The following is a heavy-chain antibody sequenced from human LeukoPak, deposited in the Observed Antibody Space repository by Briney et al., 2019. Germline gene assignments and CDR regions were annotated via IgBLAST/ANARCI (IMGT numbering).Heavy chain of an antibody. Sequence: GGSLRLSCAASGFTFGDYAMPWVRQAPGKGLEWVSGISWNSGSIGYADSVKGRFTISRDNAKNSLYLQMNSLRAEDTALYYCAKATTPNYYYHYMDVWGKGTAVTVSS. CDR1: GFTFGDYA. CDR3: AKATTPNYYYHYMDV. J-gene: IGHJ6*03. V-gene: IGHV3-9*01. CDR2: ISWNSGSI. D-gene: IGHD1-1*01.